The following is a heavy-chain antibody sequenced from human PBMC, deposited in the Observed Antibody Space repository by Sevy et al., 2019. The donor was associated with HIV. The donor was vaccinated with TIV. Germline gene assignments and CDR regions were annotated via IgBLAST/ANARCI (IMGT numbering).Heavy chain of an antibody. D-gene: IGHD3-10*01. Sequence: GGSLRLSCAASGFTFSSYSMNWVRQAPGRGLEWVSSITSGSSFIFYAGSVKGRFTISRDNAKNSLYLQMNSLRAEDTAVYYCVRPTSGMSEYEPLYNVRFYGMDVWGPRTTVTVSS. CDR1: GFTFSSYS. CDR3: VRPTSGMSEYEPLYNVRFYGMDV. J-gene: IGHJ6*02. CDR2: ITSGSSFI. V-gene: IGHV3-21*01.